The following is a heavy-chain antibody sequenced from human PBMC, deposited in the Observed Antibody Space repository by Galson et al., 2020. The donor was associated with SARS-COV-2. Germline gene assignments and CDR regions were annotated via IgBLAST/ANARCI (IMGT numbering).Heavy chain of an antibody. CDR2: ISHRGGT. V-gene: IGHV4-30-2*01. CDR1: GTSISSGSYS. D-gene: IGHD4-17*01. Sequence: SETLSLTCDVSGTSISSGSYSWNWIRQPPGKGLEWIGYISHRGGTYYNPSLKSRVTISGDRSKNQFSLRLSSVTAAYTAVYYCARLHYGEYAAGGLEVWCPGTRVTVAS. J-gene: IGHJ3*01. CDR3: ARLHYGEYAAGGLEV.